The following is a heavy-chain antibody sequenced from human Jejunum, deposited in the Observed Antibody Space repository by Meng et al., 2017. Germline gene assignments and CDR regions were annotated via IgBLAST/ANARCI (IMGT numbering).Heavy chain of an antibody. CDR1: GGSISSSPYF. D-gene: IGHD3-3*01. J-gene: IGHJ5*02. CDR2: IHYRGNT. Sequence: QLQLQESGPGMVKPWETLSLSCIVSGGSISSSPYFGGWLRQPPGKGLEWIGSIHYRGNTYYNPSLKSRVTISADTSRNQFSVSLSSVTVADTAVYYCARQPSGPYPVSWFDPWGQGTLVTVSS. V-gene: IGHV4-39*01. CDR3: ARQPSGPYPVSWFDP.